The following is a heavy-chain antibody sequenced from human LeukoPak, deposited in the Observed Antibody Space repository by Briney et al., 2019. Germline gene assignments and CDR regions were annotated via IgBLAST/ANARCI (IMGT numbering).Heavy chain of an antibody. CDR3: AKVTTVKIPGY. D-gene: IGHD4-17*01. V-gene: IGHV3-23*01. CDR1: GFTLDEYA. Sequence: GGSLRLSCAASGFTLDEYAMHWFRQAPGKGLNWVSAISGSGGSTYYADSVKGRFTISRDNSKNTLYLQMNSLRAEDTAVYYCAKVTTVKIPGYWGQGTLVTVSS. CDR2: ISGSGGST. J-gene: IGHJ4*02.